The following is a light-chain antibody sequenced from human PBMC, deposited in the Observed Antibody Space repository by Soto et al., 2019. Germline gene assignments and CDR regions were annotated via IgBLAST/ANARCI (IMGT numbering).Light chain of an antibody. Sequence: EIVLTQSPGTLSLSPGERATLSCRATQSVSSGYLAWYQHKPGQAPRLLMSGASSRATGIPDRFSGSGSGTEFTLTISSLQSEDFAVYSCHQYFNWTFGQGTEV. J-gene: IGKJ1*01. CDR2: GAS. V-gene: IGKV3-20*01. CDR1: QSVSSGY. CDR3: HQYFNWT.